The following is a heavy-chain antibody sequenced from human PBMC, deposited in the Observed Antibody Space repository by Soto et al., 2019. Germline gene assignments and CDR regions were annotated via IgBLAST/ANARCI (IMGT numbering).Heavy chain of an antibody. J-gene: IGHJ5*02. CDR2: MNPNSGNT. D-gene: IGHD2-15*01. CDR3: ARTRPRYCSGGSCCLWFDP. Sequence: QVQLVQSGAEVKKPGASVKVSCKASGYTFTSYDINWVRQATGQGLEWMGWMNPNSGNTGYAQKFQGRVTMTRNTXTSXAXKELSSLRSEDTAVYYCARTRPRYCSGGSCCLWFDPWGQGTLVTVSS. V-gene: IGHV1-8*01. CDR1: GYTFTSYD.